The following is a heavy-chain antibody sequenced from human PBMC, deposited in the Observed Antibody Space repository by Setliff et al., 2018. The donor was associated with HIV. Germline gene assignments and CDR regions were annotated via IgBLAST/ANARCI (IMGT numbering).Heavy chain of an antibody. CDR1: GYKFTSYW. V-gene: IGHV5-51*01. Sequence: GESLTISCKDSGYKFTSYWVGWVRQMPGRGPEWMGFINPSTSEVRYRPSLQGQVTMSVDKSISTAFLQWSSLAASDTAMYYCVRDQIGDVQVAGTWGTWGQGTLVTVSS. CDR2: INPSTSEV. J-gene: IGHJ5*02. CDR3: VRDQIGDVQVAGTWGT. D-gene: IGHD6-19*01.